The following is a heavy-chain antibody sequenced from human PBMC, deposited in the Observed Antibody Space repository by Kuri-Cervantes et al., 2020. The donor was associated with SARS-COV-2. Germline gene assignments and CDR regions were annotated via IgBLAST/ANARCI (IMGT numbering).Heavy chain of an antibody. CDR2: IYYSGST. D-gene: IGHD6-13*01. V-gene: IGHV4-59*01. CDR3: ARVGEYCSSLDY. Sequence: GSLRLSCTVSGGSISSYYWSWIRQPPGKGLEWIGYIYYSGSTNYNPSLKSRVTISVDTSKNQFSLKLSSVTAADTAVYYCARVGEYCSSLDYWGQGTLVTVSS. CDR1: GGSISSYY. J-gene: IGHJ4*02.